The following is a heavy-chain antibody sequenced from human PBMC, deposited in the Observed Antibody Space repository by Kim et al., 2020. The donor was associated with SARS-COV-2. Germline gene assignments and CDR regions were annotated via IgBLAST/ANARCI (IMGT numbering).Heavy chain of an antibody. V-gene: IGHV3-23*01. CDR3: AKVYGYYY. J-gene: IGHJ4*02. Sequence: GGSTYYADSVKGRFTISRDNSKNTLYLQMNSLRAEDTAVYYCAKVYGYYYWGQGTLVTVSS. CDR2: GGST. D-gene: IGHD3-22*01.